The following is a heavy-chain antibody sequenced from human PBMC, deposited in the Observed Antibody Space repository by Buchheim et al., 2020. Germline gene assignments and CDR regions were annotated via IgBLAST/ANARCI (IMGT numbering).Heavy chain of an antibody. V-gene: IGHV4-61*02. Sequence: QVQLQESGPGLVKPSETVSLTCTVSGGSINDGNYYWSWIRQPAGKGLEWIGRIYPRGSTNYNPSPKSRVTMSLHTSSKQSSLRLSSVTAAETAVYYCARGSSGWNYFDYWGQGIL. CDR1: GGSINDGNYY. CDR3: ARGSSGWNYFDY. D-gene: IGHD6-19*01. J-gene: IGHJ4*02. CDR2: IYPRGST.